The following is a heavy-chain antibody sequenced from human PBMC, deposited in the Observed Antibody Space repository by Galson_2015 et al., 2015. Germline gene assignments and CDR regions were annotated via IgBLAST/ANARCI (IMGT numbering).Heavy chain of an antibody. CDR2: TSYDGRNK. V-gene: IGHV3-30*04. Sequence: SLRLSCAASGFIFSSYAMHWLRQAPGKGLEWVAVTSYDGRNKYYSDSVKGRFTISRDNTKNTLFLQMNRLRPEDTAVYYCARPGPNDYVWGSYRDWGQGTLVTVSS. D-gene: IGHD3-16*02. J-gene: IGHJ4*02. CDR1: GFIFSSYA. CDR3: ARPGPNDYVWGSYRD.